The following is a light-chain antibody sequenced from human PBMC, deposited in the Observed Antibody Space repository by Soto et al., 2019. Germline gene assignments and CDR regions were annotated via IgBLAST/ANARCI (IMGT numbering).Light chain of an antibody. Sequence: DIHLTQSPSTLSASVGTRITIICRASPSLISGLAWYQQKQGNAPKLLIYTTSSLESGVPSRFSGSGSGTEFTLTISSLQPDDFATYYCQHYKDYSWTFGQGTKVEIK. J-gene: IGKJ1*01. V-gene: IGKV1-5*03. CDR2: TTS. CDR1: PSLISG. CDR3: QHYKDYSWT.